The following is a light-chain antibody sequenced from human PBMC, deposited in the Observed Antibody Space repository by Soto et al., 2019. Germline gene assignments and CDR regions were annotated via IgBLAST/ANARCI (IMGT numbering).Light chain of an antibody. CDR1: SSNIGAGYD. V-gene: IGLV1-40*01. CDR2: GNS. Sequence: QSVLTQPPSVSGAPGQRVTISCTESSSNIGAGYDVHWYHQLPGTAPKLLIYGNSNRPSGVPDRFSGSKSGTSASLAITGLQAEDEADYYCQSYDRSLSGWVFGGGTKLTVL. CDR3: QSYDRSLSGWV. J-gene: IGLJ3*02.